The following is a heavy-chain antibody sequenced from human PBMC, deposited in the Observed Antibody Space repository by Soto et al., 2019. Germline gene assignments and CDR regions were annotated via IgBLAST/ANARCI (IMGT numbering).Heavy chain of an antibody. CDR3: ARGNREGYYYYGMDV. CDR2: SHYSGST. Sequence: PSETLSLTCAVSGFSITRGGWIRQPPGKGLEWIGSSHYSGSTYYNPSLKSRVTMSVDTSKNQLSLKLSSVTAADTAVYYCARGNREGYYYYGMDVWGQGTTVTVSS. V-gene: IGHV4-38-2*01. J-gene: IGHJ6*02. CDR1: GFSITRG.